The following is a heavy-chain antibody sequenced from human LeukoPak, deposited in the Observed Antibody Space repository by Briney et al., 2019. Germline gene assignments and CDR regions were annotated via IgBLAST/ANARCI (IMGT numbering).Heavy chain of an antibody. CDR3: AKGGGSTYSGDYYYMDV. Sequence: GGALRLFCAACGFTFSSYAMSWVRQAPGKGLEWVSAICGSGGSTFYADSVKGQFTISRDNSKNTLFLQMNSLRAEDTALYYCAKGGGSTYSGDYYYMDVWGKGTTVTVSS. J-gene: IGHJ6*03. V-gene: IGHV3-23*01. CDR1: GFTFSSYA. CDR2: ICGSGGST. D-gene: IGHD2-2*01.